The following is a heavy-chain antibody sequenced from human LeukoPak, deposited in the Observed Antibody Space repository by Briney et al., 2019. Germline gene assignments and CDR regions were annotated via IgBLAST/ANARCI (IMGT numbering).Heavy chain of an antibody. CDR2: ISGSGGST. CDR3: AKDQSSRFVVVPAADY. J-gene: IGHJ4*02. D-gene: IGHD2-2*01. CDR1: GFTFSSYA. Sequence: PGGSLRLSCAAAGFTFSSYAMSWVRQAPGKGLEWVSAISGSGGSTYYADSVKGRFTISIDNSKNTLYLQMNRLRAEDTAVYYCAKDQSSRFVVVPAADYWGQGTLVTVSS. V-gene: IGHV3-23*01.